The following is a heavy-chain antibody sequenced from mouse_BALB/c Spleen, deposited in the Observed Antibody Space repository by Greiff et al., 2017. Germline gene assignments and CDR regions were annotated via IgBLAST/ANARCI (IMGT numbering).Heavy chain of an antibody. Sequence: EVKLVESGGGLVKPGGSLKLSCAASGFTFSSYAMSWVRQSPEKRLEWVATISDGGSYTYYPDSVKGRFTISRDNAKNTLYLQMSSLKSEDTAMYYCAREYYVSSYGWFAYWGQGTLVTVSA. D-gene: IGHD1-1*01. CDR2: ISDGGSYT. V-gene: IGHV5-6*03. CDR1: GFTFSSYA. CDR3: AREYYVSSYGWFAY. J-gene: IGHJ3*01.